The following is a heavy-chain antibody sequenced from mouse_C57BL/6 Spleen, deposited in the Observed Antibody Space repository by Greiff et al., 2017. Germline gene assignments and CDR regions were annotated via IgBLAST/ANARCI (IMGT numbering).Heavy chain of an antibody. J-gene: IGHJ2*01. CDR3: TRDYYGSSFDY. Sequence: EVKLMESGEGLVKPGGSLKLSCAASGFTFRSYAMSWVRQTPEKRLEWVAYISSGGDYIYYADTVKGRFTISRDNDRNTLYLQMSSLKSEDTAMYYCTRDYYGSSFDYWGQGTTLTVSS. D-gene: IGHD1-1*01. V-gene: IGHV5-9-1*02. CDR2: ISSGGDYI. CDR1: GFTFRSYA.